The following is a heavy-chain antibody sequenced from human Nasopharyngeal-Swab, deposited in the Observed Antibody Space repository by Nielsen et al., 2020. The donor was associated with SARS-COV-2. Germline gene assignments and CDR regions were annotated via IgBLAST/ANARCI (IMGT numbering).Heavy chain of an antibody. CDR2: IIGSCPTS. CDR3: AKDRGYCSGPICYDSYYYLDV. V-gene: IGHV3-23*01. J-gene: IGHJ6*03. CDR1: GFTFRSHS. D-gene: IGHD2-2*01. Sequence: GESLKISCAASGFTFRSHSMSWVRQAPGKGLEWVSAIIGSCPTSYYADFVKGRFTMSRDNSKNALYLQMDSLRAEDTAVYYCAKDRGYCSGPICYDSYYYLDVWGKGTAVTVSS.